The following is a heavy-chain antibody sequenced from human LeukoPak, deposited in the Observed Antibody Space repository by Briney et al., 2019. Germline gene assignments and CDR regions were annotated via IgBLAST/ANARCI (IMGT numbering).Heavy chain of an antibody. CDR2: IDPSSTYI. V-gene: IGHV3-21*01. D-gene: IGHD2-2*01. J-gene: IGHJ4*02. Sequence: PGGSLRLSCAASGFTFRSYSMNWVRQAPGKGLEWVSAIDPSSTYIYYADSVKGRFTISRDNAENSLYLQMNSLSVEDTAVYYCARAPTVLVGYCSSSSCQADYWGQGTLVTVSS. CDR3: ARAPTVLVGYCSSSSCQADY. CDR1: GFTFRSYS.